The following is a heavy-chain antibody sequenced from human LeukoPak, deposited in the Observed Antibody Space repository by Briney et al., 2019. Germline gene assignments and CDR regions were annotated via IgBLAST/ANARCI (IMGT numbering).Heavy chain of an antibody. Sequence: GGSLRLSCAASGFTFSSYMMNWVRQAPGKGLEWVSSINSGSTYTYYTESEKGRFTVSRDNAKNSLFLQMNSLRAEDTAIYYCARSLTTLTYEGYWGQGTLVTVSS. CDR1: GFTFSSYM. V-gene: IGHV3-21*01. CDR3: ARSLTTLTYEGY. J-gene: IGHJ4*02. CDR2: INSGSTYT. D-gene: IGHD1-1*01.